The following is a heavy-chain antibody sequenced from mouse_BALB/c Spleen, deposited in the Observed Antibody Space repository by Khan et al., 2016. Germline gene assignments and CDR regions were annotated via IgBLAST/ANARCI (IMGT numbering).Heavy chain of an antibody. CDR3: ASGGGYWYFDV. V-gene: IGHV2-9*02. J-gene: IGHJ1*01. CDR1: GFSLTSYG. CDR2: IWAGGST. Sequence: VQLQESGPGLVAPSQSLSITCTVSGFSLTSYGVHWVRQPPGKGLEWLGVIWAGGSTNYNSALMSRLSISKDNSKSQVFLKMNSLQTDDTAMYYCASGGGYWYFDVWGAGTTVTVSS.